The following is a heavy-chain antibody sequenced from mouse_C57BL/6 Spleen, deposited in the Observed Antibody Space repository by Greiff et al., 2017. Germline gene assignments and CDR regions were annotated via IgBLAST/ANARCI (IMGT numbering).Heavy chain of an antibody. J-gene: IGHJ4*01. Sequence: VQLKESGGGLVKPGGSLKLSCAASGFTFSSYAMSWVRQTPEKRLEWVATISDGGSYTYYPDNVQGRFTISRDNAKNNLYRQMSLLKSEDTALYYCARDRCLYSHAMDYWGQGTSVTVSS. CDR1: GFTFSSYA. CDR2: ISDGGSYT. D-gene: IGHD2-1*01. CDR3: ARDRCLYSHAMDY. V-gene: IGHV5-4*01.